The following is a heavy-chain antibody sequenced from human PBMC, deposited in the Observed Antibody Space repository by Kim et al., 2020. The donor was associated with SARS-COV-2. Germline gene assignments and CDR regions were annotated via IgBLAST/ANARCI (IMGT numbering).Heavy chain of an antibody. Sequence: TNYHPSLKSRVTISVDTSKNQFSLQLSSVTAADTAVYYCVRMTVYYGMDVWGQGTTVTVSS. CDR2: T. V-gene: IGHV4-59*01. CDR3: VRMTVYYGMDV. J-gene: IGHJ6*02.